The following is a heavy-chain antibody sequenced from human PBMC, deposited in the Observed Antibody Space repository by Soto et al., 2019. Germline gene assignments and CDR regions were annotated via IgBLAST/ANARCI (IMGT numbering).Heavy chain of an antibody. V-gene: IGHV3-15*07. CDR2: IKSKTDGGTT. CDR3: TRDFTVVGVAAHLDAFDI. D-gene: IGHD2-15*01. J-gene: IGHJ3*02. Sequence: GGSLRLSCAASGFTFSNAWMNWVRQAPGKGLEWVGRIKSKTDGGTTDYAAPVKGRFTISRDDSKNTLYLQMNSLKTEDTAVYYCTRDFTVVGVAAHLDAFDIWGQGTMVTVSS. CDR1: GFTFSNAW.